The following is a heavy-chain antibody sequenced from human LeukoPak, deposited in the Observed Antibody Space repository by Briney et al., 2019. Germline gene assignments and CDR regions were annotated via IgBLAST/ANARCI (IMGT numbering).Heavy chain of an antibody. CDR1: GFTFSSYG. J-gene: IGHJ2*01. CDR3: AKDLGGGSGCYDL. Sequence: PRGSLRVSCAASGFTFSSYGMHWVRQAPGKGLEWVAVIWYDGSNKYYADSVQGRFTISRDNSKNTLYLQMNSLRAEDTAVYYCAKDLGGGSGCYDLWGRGTLVTVSS. D-gene: IGHD6-19*01. V-gene: IGHV3-30*02. CDR2: IWYDGSNK.